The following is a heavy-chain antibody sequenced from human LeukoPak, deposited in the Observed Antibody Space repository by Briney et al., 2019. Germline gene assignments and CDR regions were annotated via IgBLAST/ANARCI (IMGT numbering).Heavy chain of an antibody. Sequence: ASVKVSCKASGYTFTSYDINWVRQATGQGLEWMGWMNPNSGNTGYAQKFQGRVTMTRNTSISTAYMELSSLRSEDTAVYYCARVDDILTGYFWFDPWGHGTLVTVSS. D-gene: IGHD3-9*01. CDR2: MNPNSGNT. J-gene: IGHJ5*02. CDR1: GYTFTSYD. V-gene: IGHV1-8*01. CDR3: ARVDDILTGYFWFDP.